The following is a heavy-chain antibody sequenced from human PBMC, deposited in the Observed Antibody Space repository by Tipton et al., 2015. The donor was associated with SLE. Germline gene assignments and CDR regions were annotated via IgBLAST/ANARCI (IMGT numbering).Heavy chain of an antibody. CDR1: GGSISSYY. CDR3: ARTDVTYYYDSSGYPPLYYFDY. Sequence: TLSLTYTVSGGSISSYYWSWIRQPPGKGLEWIGYIYYSGSTNYNPSLKSRVTISVDTSKNQFSLKLSSVTAADTAVYYCARTDVTYYYDSSGYPPLYYFDYWGQGTLVTVSS. CDR2: IYYSGST. J-gene: IGHJ4*02. V-gene: IGHV4-59*08. D-gene: IGHD3-22*01.